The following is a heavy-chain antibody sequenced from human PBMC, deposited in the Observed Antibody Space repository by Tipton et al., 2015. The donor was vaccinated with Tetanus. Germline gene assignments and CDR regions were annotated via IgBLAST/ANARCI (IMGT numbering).Heavy chain of an antibody. CDR1: GFTFNSYA. J-gene: IGHJ4*02. Sequence: LSLTCAASGFTFNSYAMSWVRQAPGKGLEWVSRINSDGSSTSYADSVKGRFTISRDNAKNTLYLQMNSLRAEDTAVYYCARAPGGYYDYWGQGTLVTVSS. D-gene: IGHD3-22*01. CDR2: INSDGSST. V-gene: IGHV3-74*01. CDR3: ARAPGGYYDY.